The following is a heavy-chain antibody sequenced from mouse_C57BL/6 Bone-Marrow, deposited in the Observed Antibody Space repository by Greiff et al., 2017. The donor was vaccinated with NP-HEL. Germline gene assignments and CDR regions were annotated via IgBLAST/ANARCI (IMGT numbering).Heavy chain of an antibody. CDR2: LSNGGGST. J-gene: IGHJ1*03. Sequence: EVQGVESGGGLVQPGGSLKLSCAASGFTFSDYYMYWVRQTPEKRLEWVASLSNGGGSTYYPDTVKGRFTISRDNAKNTLYLQMSRLKSEDTAMYYCARPLHYYGYWYFDVWGTGTTVTVSS. D-gene: IGHD1-2*01. V-gene: IGHV5-12*01. CDR1: GFTFSDYY. CDR3: ARPLHYYGYWYFDV.